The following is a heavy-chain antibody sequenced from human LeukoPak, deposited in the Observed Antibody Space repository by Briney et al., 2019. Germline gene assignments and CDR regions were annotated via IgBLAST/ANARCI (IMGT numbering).Heavy chain of an antibody. CDR2: IYYSGST. V-gene: IGHV4-59*12. D-gene: IGHD6-19*01. Sequence: ASETLSLTYTVSGGSISSYYWSWIRQPPGKGLEWIGYIYYSGSTNYNPSLKSRVTISVDKSKNQFSLKLSSVTAADTAVYYCARTKGSVSYFDYWGQGTLVTVSS. CDR1: GGSISSYY. J-gene: IGHJ4*02. CDR3: ARTKGSVSYFDY.